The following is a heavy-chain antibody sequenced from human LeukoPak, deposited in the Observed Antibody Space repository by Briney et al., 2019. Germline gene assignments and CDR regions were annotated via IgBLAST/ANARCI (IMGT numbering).Heavy chain of an antibody. Sequence: PSETLSLICGVSGGSISNTNWWTWVRQPPGKGLEWIGEVHLDGKTNYNPSLQSRVTMSVDFSENHISLKLTSMTAADTAVYYCAREGGPYRPLDYSGQGTLVTVSS. CDR2: VHLDGKT. CDR1: GGSISNTNW. V-gene: IGHV4-4*02. J-gene: IGHJ4*02. CDR3: AREGGPYRPLDY.